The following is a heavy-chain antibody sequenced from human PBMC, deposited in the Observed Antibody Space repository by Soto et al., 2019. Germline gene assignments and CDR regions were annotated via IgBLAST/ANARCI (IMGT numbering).Heavy chain of an antibody. CDR1: GDSISRYY. J-gene: IGHJ6*02. CDR2: IYYSGET. D-gene: IGHD3-10*01. CDR3: ARDHGGEFLKGSGMDV. V-gene: IGHV4-59*01. Sequence: QVQLQESGPGLVKPSETLSLTCTVSGDSISRYYWSWIRLSPGKGLEWIGYIYYSGETNYNPSVKSRVTRSVDRTKTQCSLKLSSVTAAGTAVYYCARDHGGEFLKGSGMDVWGQGTTVTVSS.